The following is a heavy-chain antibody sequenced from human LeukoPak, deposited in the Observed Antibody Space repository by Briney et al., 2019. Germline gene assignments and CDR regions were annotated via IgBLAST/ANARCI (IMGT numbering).Heavy chain of an antibody. Sequence: PSETLSLTCTVSGGSINTYFWSWIRQPPGKGLEWIGYIYYSGSTNYNPSLKSRVTMSVDTSKNQFSLKLTSVTAADTAVYYCARRIAVAGGWFDPWGQGTLVTVSS. CDR2: IYYSGST. CDR3: ARRIAVAGGWFDP. J-gene: IGHJ5*02. D-gene: IGHD6-19*01. CDR1: GGSINTYF. V-gene: IGHV4-59*08.